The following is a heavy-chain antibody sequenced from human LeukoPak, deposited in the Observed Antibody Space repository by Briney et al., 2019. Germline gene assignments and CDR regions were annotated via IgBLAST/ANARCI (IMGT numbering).Heavy chain of an antibody. CDR2: ISGSGGST. D-gene: IGHD1-26*01. CDR3: AKDMWELKTNFDY. V-gene: IGHV3-23*01. CDR1: GFTFSSYA. J-gene: IGHJ4*02. Sequence: GGSLRLSCAASGFTFSSYAMSWVRQAPGKGLEWVSAISGSGGSTYYADSVKGRFTISRDNSKNTLYLQMNSLRAEDTAVYYRAKDMWELKTNFDYWGQGTLVTVSS.